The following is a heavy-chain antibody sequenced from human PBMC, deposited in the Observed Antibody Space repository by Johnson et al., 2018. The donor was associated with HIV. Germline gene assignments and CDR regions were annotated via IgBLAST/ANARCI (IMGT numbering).Heavy chain of an antibody. V-gene: IGHV3-7*05. Sequence: MLLVESGGGWVQPGGSLRLSCAASGFSFSTSYMTWVRQATGKGLEWVATINEDGTGKNHVDSVKGRFSISRDNTKNSLYLQMDSLRVDDTAVYYCARDPDWSAFDIWGQGTMVTVSS. CDR3: ARDPDWSAFDI. J-gene: IGHJ3*02. CDR1: GFSFSTSY. CDR2: INEDGTGK. D-gene: IGHD3-9*01.